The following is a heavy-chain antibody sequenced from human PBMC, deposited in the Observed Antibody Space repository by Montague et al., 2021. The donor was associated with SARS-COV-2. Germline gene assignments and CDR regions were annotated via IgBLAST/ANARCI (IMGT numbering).Heavy chain of an antibody. D-gene: IGHD2-2*01. CDR1: GDSISSGYFY. Sequence: SETLSLTCTVSGDSISSGYFYWGWIRQPPGEGLEWVGTIHYSGXTXYXXXXKXRVTISVDTSRNQFSLKLSSVTAADTAIYYCARHLAISGPAAVSDYWGQGTLVTVSS. J-gene: IGHJ4*02. V-gene: IGHV4-39*01. CDR3: ARHLAISGPAAVSDY. CDR2: IHYSGXT.